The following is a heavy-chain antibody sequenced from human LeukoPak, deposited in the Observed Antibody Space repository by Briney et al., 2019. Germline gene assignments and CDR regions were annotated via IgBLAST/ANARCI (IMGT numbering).Heavy chain of an antibody. CDR1: GFTFSSYR. V-gene: IGHV3-7*04. CDR3: ARDLHYDILTGYPKGGDYFDY. Sequence: PGGSLRLSCAASGFTFSSYRMSWVRQAPGKGLEWVANIKQDGSEKYYVDSVKGRFTISRDNAKNSLYLQMNSLRAEDTAVYYCARDLHYDILTGYPKGGDYFDYWGQGTLVTVSS. D-gene: IGHD3-9*01. J-gene: IGHJ4*02. CDR2: IKQDGSEK.